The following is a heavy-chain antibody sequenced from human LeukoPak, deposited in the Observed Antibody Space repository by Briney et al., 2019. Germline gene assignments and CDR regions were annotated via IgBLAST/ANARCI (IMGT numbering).Heavy chain of an antibody. Sequence: ASVKVSCKASGYGFSSFGINWMRQAPGQGLEWMGWISAYNGDTNYAQNLQGRVTMTTDTSTSTAYMDLRSLRSDDTAVYYCARGGYYGSGSFPDYWGQGTLVTVSS. V-gene: IGHV1-18*01. CDR1: GYGFSSFG. D-gene: IGHD3-10*01. CDR2: ISAYNGDT. J-gene: IGHJ4*02. CDR3: ARGGYYGSGSFPDY.